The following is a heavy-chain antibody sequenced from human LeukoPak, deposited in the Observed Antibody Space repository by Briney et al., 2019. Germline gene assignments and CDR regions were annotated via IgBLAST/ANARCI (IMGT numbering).Heavy chain of an antibody. D-gene: IGHD3-22*01. CDR3: ATGLGDSSGYYFDY. CDR1: GYTLTELS. J-gene: IGHJ4*02. V-gene: IGHV1-24*01. Sequence: ASVKVSCKVSGYTLTELSMHWVRQAPGKGLEWMGGFDPEDGVTIYAQKFQGRVTMTEDTSTDTAYMELSSLRSEDTAVYYCATGLGDSSGYYFDYWGQGTLVTVSS. CDR2: FDPEDGVT.